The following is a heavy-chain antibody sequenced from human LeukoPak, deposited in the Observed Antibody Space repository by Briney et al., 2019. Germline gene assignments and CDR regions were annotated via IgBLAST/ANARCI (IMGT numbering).Heavy chain of an antibody. CDR1: GYTYTSYY. V-gene: IGHV1-46*01. CDR2: INPSGGST. CDR3: AGDPTYSSSWYSFDY. D-gene: IGHD6-13*01. J-gene: IGHJ4*02. Sequence: ASVKVSCKASGYTYTSYYMHWVRQAPGQGLEWMGIINPSGGSTSYAQKFQGRVTMTRDTSTSTVYMELSSLRSEDTAVYYCAGDPTYSSSWYSFDYWGQGTLVTVSS.